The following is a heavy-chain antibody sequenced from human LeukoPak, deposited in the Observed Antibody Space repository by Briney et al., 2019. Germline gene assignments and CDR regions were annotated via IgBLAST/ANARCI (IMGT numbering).Heavy chain of an antibody. CDR3: AKDLRGWGSYYNLFDY. V-gene: IGHV3-23*01. J-gene: IGHJ4*02. D-gene: IGHD3-10*01. Sequence: AGGSLRLSCAASGFTFSSYAMRWVRQAPGKGLEWVSAISGSGGSTYYADSVKGRFTISRDNSKNTMYLQMNSLRAEDTAVYYCAKDLRGWGSYYNLFDYWGQGTLVTVSS. CDR2: ISGSGGST. CDR1: GFTFSSYA.